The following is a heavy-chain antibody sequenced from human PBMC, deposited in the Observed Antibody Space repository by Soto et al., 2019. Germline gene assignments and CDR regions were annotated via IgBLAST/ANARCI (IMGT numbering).Heavy chain of an antibody. CDR1: GLNFNDYA. V-gene: IGHV3-64D*06. Sequence: GGSLRLSCSASGLNFNDYAMHWVRQAAGKGLKYVSSISSNGVSTYYADSVKGRFTISRDNSKNTLYLQMNSLRVEDTAAYYCVKDRFVNYWGQGALVTVSS. J-gene: IGHJ4*02. CDR2: ISSNGVST. D-gene: IGHD3-3*01. CDR3: VKDRFVNY.